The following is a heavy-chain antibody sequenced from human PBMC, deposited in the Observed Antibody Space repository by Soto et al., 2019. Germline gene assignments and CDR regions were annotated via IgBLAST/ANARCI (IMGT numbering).Heavy chain of an antibody. CDR3: ARSLGGYSGYEGMIP. D-gene: IGHD5-12*01. Sequence: PGESLKISCKGSGYSFTSYWIGWVRQMPGKGLEWMGIIYPGDSDTRYSPSFQGQVTISADKSISTAYLQWSSLKASDTAMYYCARSLGGYSGYEGMIPWGQGTLVTVSS. V-gene: IGHV5-51*01. CDR2: IYPGDSDT. CDR1: GYSFTSYW. J-gene: IGHJ5*02.